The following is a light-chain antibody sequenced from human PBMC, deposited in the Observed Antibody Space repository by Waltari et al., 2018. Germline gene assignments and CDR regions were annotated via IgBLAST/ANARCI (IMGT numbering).Light chain of an antibody. CDR3: CSYAGRYTFV. CDR2: DVN. Sequence: QSALTQSRSVSGSPGQSVTISCTGTSSDVGRYNYVSWFQQYPGKAPNLMIYDVNKRPPGAPECCSGSKSGNTASLTISGLQAEDEADYFCCSYAGRYTFVFGTGTTVTVL. CDR1: SSDVGRYNY. J-gene: IGLJ1*01. V-gene: IGLV2-11*01.